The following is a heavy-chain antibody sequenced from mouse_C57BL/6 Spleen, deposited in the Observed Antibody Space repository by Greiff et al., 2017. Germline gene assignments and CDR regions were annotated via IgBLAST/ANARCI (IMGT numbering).Heavy chain of an antibody. Sequence: VQLQQSGPELVKPGASVKISCKASGYTFTDYYINWVKQRPGQGLEWIGWIFPGSGSTYYNEKFKGKATLTVDKSSSTAYMLLSSLTSEDSAVYFCARGPFITTVVEGWYFDVWGTGTTVTVSS. CDR3: ARGPFITTVVEGWYFDV. CDR2: IFPGSGST. V-gene: IGHV1-75*01. J-gene: IGHJ1*03. CDR1: GYTFTDYY. D-gene: IGHD1-1*01.